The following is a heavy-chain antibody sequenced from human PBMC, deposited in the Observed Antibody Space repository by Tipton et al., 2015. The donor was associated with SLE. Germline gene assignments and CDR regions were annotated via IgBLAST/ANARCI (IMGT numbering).Heavy chain of an antibody. CDR1: GGSISSYY. CDR3: ARDPYYYDSSGYRYWYFDL. Sequence: TLSLTCTVSGGSISSYYWSWIRQPPGKGLEWIGYIYYSGSTNYNPSLKSRVTISVDTSKNQFSLKLSSVTAADTAVYYWARDPYYYDSSGYRYWYFDLWGRGTLVTVSS. J-gene: IGHJ2*01. CDR2: IYYSGST. D-gene: IGHD3-22*01. V-gene: IGHV4-59*01.